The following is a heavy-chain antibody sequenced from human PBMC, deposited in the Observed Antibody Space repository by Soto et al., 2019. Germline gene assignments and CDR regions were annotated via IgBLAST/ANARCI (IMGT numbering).Heavy chain of an antibody. CDR1: GYTFTDYD. CDR3: SPWGRNGWYTGFF. J-gene: IGHJ4*02. D-gene: IGHD6-19*01. CDR2: MNPNSGRT. V-gene: IGHV1-8*01. Sequence: QVQLVQSGAEVKTPGASVKVSCKASGYTFTDYDINWVRQAPGQGLEWVGRMNPNSGRTDYAQKFQARVTMTRDTSISTAYLELSSLGYEDTAVFYCSPWGRNGWYTGFFWGQGTLVTVAS.